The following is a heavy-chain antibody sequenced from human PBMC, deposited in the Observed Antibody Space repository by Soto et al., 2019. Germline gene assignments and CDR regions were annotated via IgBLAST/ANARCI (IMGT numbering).Heavy chain of an antibody. D-gene: IGHD2-21*01. CDR2: MNPNSGNT. Sequence: QVQLVQSGAEVKKPGASVKVSCKASGYTFTSYDVNWVRQATGQGLEWMGWMNPNSGNTGYAQKFQGRVTMTRNTSISTAYMELSSLRAEDTAVYYCARARRIAGGGGFDPWGQGTLVTVSS. J-gene: IGHJ5*02. CDR3: ARARRIAGGGGFDP. CDR1: GYTFTSYD. V-gene: IGHV1-8*01.